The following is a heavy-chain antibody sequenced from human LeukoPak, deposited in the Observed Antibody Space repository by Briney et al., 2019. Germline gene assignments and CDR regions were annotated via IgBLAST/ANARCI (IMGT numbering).Heavy chain of an antibody. J-gene: IGHJ6*02. CDR1: GFTFSSYG. D-gene: IGHD6-13*01. CDR2: ISYDGSNK. CDR3: AKDLTLVAAAGTHYYYYYGMDV. Sequence: GGSLRLSCAASGFTFSSYGMHWVRQAPGKGLEWVAVISYDGSNKYYADSVKGRFTISRDNSKNTLYLQMNSLRAEDTAVYYCAKDLTLVAAAGTHYYYYYGMDVWGQGTTDTVSS. V-gene: IGHV3-30*18.